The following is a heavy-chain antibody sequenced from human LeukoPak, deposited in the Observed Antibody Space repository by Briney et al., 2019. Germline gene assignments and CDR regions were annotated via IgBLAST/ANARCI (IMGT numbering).Heavy chain of an antibody. V-gene: IGHV1-8*03. Sequence: ASVKVSCKASGYTFTSYYINWVRQATGQGLEWMGWMNPNSGNTGYAQKFQGRVTITRHTSISTAYMELSSLRSEDTAVYYCARGPIPYSGYDSDIYYYYYYMDVWGKGTTVTVSS. J-gene: IGHJ6*03. CDR1: GYTFTSYY. CDR2: MNPNSGNT. D-gene: IGHD5-12*01. CDR3: ARGPIPYSGYDSDIYYYYYYMDV.